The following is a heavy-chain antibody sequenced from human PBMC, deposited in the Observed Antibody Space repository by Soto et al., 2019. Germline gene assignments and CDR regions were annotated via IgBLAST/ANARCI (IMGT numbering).Heavy chain of an antibody. CDR3: ARTVSVAATQSDY. D-gene: IGHD1-26*01. Sequence: QVQLQESGPGLVKPSETLSLTCTVSGGSISSYYWSWIRQPPGKGLEWIGYIYYIGNSKYNPSLKCRRXISVDTSKNQFSLKLSSVTAADTAVYYCARTVSVAATQSDYWGQGTLVTVSS. J-gene: IGHJ4*02. CDR1: GGSISSYY. CDR2: IYYIGNS. V-gene: IGHV4-59*01.